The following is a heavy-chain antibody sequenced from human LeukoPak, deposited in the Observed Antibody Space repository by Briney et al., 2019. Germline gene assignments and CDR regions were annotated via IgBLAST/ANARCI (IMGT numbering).Heavy chain of an antibody. Sequence: PSETLSLTCTVSGGSISSYYWSWIRQPPGKGLEWLGYIYYSGSTNYNPSLKSRVTISVDTSKNQFSLKLSSVTAADTAVYYCARDSDDSSGYNWFDPWGQGTLVTVSS. D-gene: IGHD3-22*01. J-gene: IGHJ5*02. CDR1: GGSISSYY. CDR2: IYYSGST. CDR3: ARDSDDSSGYNWFDP. V-gene: IGHV4-59*01.